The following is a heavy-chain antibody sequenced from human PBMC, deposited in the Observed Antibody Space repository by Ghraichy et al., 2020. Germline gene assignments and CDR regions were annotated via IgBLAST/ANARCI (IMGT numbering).Heavy chain of an antibody. CDR2: INPSGGST. D-gene: IGHD2-15*01. CDR3: ARGPSCSGGSCYELNGMDV. CDR1: GYTFTSYY. J-gene: IGHJ6*02. Sequence: ASVKVSCKASGYTFTSYYMHWVRQAPGQGLEWMGIINPSGGSTSYAQKFQGRVTMTRDTSTSTVYMELSSLRSEDTAVYYCARGPSCSGGSCYELNGMDVWGQGTTVTVSS. V-gene: IGHV1-46*01.